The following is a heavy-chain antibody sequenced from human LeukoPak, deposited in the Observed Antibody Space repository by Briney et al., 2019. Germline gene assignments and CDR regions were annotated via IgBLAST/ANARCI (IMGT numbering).Heavy chain of an antibody. Sequence: AASVKVSCKASGYTFTGYYMHWVRQAPGQGLEWMGGIIPIFGTANYAQKFQGRVTITADKSTSTAYMELSSLRSEDTAVYYCARGIAAAGYYYYYMDVWGKGTTVTVSS. CDR3: ARGIAAAGYYYYYMDV. D-gene: IGHD6-13*01. V-gene: IGHV1-69*06. J-gene: IGHJ6*03. CDR1: GYTFTGYY. CDR2: IIPIFGTA.